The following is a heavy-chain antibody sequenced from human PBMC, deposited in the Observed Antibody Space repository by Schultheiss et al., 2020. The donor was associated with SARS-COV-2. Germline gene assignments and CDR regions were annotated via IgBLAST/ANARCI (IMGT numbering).Heavy chain of an antibody. D-gene: IGHD1-26*01. CDR3: AALMGGTFFDS. CDR1: GGSISSSNW. V-gene: IGHV4-4*02. J-gene: IGHJ4*02. CDR2: IYYSGST. Sequence: SETLSLTCAVSGGSISSSNWWSWVRQPPGKGLEWIGEIYYSGSTNYNPSLKSRVTISIDTSKNQFSLKLSSVTAADTAIYYCAALMGGTFFDSWGQGTLVTVSS.